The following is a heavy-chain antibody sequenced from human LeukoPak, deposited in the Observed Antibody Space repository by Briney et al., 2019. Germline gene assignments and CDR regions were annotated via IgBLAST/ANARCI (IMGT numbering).Heavy chain of an antibody. CDR1: GFTFSSYS. CDR3: ARGNNWNVAANWFDP. J-gene: IGHJ5*02. V-gene: IGHV3-21*01. Sequence: GGSLRLSCAASGFTFSSYSMNWVRQAPGKGLEWVSSISSSSSYIYYADSVKGRFTISRDNAKNSLYLQMNSLRAEDTAVYYCARGNNWNVAANWFDPWGQGTLVTVSS. CDR2: ISSSSSYI. D-gene: IGHD1-1*01.